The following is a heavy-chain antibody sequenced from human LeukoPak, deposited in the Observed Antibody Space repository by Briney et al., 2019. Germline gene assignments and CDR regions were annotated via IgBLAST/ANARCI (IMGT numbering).Heavy chain of an antibody. V-gene: IGHV3-7*03. D-gene: IGHD3-9*01. CDR2: INHNGNVN. J-gene: IGHJ3*02. CDR1: GFTFSSYW. CDR3: ARDLPDVLTGSSDNAFDI. Sequence: GGSLRLSCAVSGFTFSSYWMSWVRQAPGKGLEWVASINHNGNVNYYVDSVKGRFTISRDNAKKLLYLQMNSLRFEDMAIYYCARDLPDVLTGSSDNAFDIWGQGTMVTVSS.